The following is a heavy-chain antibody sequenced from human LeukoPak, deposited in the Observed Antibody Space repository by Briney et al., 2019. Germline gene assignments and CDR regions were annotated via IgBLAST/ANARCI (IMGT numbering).Heavy chain of an antibody. J-gene: IGHJ4*02. Sequence: VASVKVSCKASGYTFTGYYMHWVRQAPGQGLEWMGLINPNSGGTNYAQKFQGRVTMTRDTSINTAYMELSRLRSDDTAVYYCATGRGVPGFQFFDYWGQGTLITVSS. CDR2: INPNSGGT. D-gene: IGHD3-10*01. CDR1: GYTFTGYY. V-gene: IGHV1-2*02. CDR3: ATGRGVPGFQFFDY.